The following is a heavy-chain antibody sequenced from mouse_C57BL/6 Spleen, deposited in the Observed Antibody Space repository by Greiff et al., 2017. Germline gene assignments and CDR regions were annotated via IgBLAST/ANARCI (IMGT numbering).Heavy chain of an antibody. CDR1: GYTFTSYN. CDR3: AKSMVTTGFDY. V-gene: IGHV1-12*01. CDR2: IYPGNGDT. J-gene: IGHJ2*01. D-gene: IGHD2-2*01. Sequence: QVQLKESGAELVRPGASVKMSCKASGYTFTSYNMHWVKQTPRQGLEWIGAIYPGNGDTSYNQKFKGKATLTVDKSSSTAYMQLSSLTSEDSAVYFCAKSMVTTGFDYWGQGTTLTVSS.